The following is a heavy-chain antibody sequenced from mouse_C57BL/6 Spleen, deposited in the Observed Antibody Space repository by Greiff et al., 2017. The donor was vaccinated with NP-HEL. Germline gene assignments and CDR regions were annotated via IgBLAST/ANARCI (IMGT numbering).Heavy chain of an antibody. Sequence: EVQLQQSGPELVKPGASVKMSCKASGYTFTDYNMHWVKQSHGKSLEWIGYINPNNGGTSYNQKFKGKATLTVNKSSSTAYMELRSLTSEDAAVYYCARSDDYGRGYAMDYWGQGTSVTVSS. D-gene: IGHD1-1*01. CDR1: GYTFTDYN. V-gene: IGHV1-22*01. CDR3: ARSDDYGRGYAMDY. J-gene: IGHJ4*01. CDR2: INPNNGGT.